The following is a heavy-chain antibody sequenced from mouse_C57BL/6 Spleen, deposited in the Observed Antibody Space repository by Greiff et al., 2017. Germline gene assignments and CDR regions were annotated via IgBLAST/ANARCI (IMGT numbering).Heavy chain of an antibody. Sequence: EVKLVESGGGLVQPGGSMKLSCVASGFTFSNYWMNWVRQSPEKGLEWVAQIRLKSDNYATDYAESVKGRFTISRDDSNSSVYLQMDNLRAEDTGIYYCTAGSWFGYWGQGTLVTVSA. D-gene: IGHD2-2*01. CDR2: IRLKSDNYAT. J-gene: IGHJ3*01. V-gene: IGHV6-3*01. CDR3: TAGSWFGY. CDR1: GFTFSNYW.